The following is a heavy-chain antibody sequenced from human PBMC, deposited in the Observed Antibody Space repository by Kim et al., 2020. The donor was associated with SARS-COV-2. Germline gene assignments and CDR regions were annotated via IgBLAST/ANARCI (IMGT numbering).Heavy chain of an antibody. D-gene: IGHD3-10*01. V-gene: IGHV1-24*01. CDR3: ARDPAITLVRRHFDY. CDR1: VYTVTKFF. CDR2: IDPNDGET. J-gene: IGHJ4*02. Sequence: ASVKVSCKVSVYTVTKFFFHWVRQAPGQGLEWMGGIDPNDGETIYAQKFQGRVTMTEDTSTDTAYMELSSLRSEDTAVYYCARDPAITLVRRHFDYWGQGTLVTVSS.